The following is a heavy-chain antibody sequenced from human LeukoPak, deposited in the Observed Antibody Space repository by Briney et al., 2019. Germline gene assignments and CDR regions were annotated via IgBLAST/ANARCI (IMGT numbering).Heavy chain of an antibody. J-gene: IGHJ4*02. D-gene: IGHD6-19*01. CDR2: IKQDGSEK. CDR3: ASGYEYSSGRTFDY. V-gene: IGHV3-7*01. CDR1: GFTFSSYW. Sequence: GGSLRLSCAASGFTFSSYWMSWVRQAPGKGLEWVANIKQDGSEKYYVDSVKGRFTISRDNAKSSLYLQMNSLRAEDTAVYYCASGYEYSSGRTFDYWGQGTLVTVSS.